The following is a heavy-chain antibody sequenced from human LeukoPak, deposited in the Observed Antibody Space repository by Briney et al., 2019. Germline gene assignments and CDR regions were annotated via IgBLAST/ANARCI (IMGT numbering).Heavy chain of an antibody. CDR3: AKDTSIGRYCTNGVCSPFDY. D-gene: IGHD2-8*01. V-gene: IGHV3-23*01. CDR1: GFTFSSYA. J-gene: IGHJ4*02. CDR2: ISDTGATT. Sequence: PGGSLGLSCAASGFTFSSYAMSWVRQAPGKGLEWVSAISDTGATTYDADSVKGRFTISRDNSRSTLYLQMNSLRAEDTALYYCAKDTSIGRYCTNGVCSPFDYWGQGTLVTVSS.